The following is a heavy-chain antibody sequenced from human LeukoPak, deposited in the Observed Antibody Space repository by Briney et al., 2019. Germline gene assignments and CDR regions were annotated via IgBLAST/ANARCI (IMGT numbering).Heavy chain of an antibody. CDR1: GGSISSYY. V-gene: IGHV4-59*01. D-gene: IGHD5-18*01. J-gene: IGHJ4*02. CDR2: IYYSGST. Sequence: PSETLSLTCIVSGGSISSYYWSWIRQPPGKGLEWIGYIYYSGSTNYNPSLKSRVAVSVDTSKNQFSLKLSSVTAADTAVYYCAREGIHPKGGFDYWGQGTLVTVSS. CDR3: AREGIHPKGGFDY.